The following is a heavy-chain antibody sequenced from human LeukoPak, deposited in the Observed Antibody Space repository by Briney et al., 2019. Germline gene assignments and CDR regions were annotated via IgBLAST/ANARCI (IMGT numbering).Heavy chain of an antibody. V-gene: IGHV4-38-2*02. CDR2: IYHSGST. J-gene: IGHJ4*02. CDR3: ARDKEEGSSSIDY. Sequence: SETLSLTCTVSGYSISSGYYWGWIRQPPGKGLEWIGSIYHSGSTYYNPSLKSRVTISVDTSKNQFSLKLSSVTAADTAVYYCARDKEEGSSSIDYWGQGTLVTVSS. D-gene: IGHD6-6*01. CDR1: GYSISSGYY.